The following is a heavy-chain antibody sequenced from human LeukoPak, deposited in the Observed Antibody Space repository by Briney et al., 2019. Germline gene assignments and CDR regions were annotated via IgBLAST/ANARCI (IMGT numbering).Heavy chain of an antibody. D-gene: IGHD6-19*01. V-gene: IGHV1-3*01. CDR3: ARGAPIRVAVAATFDP. Sequence: GASVKVSCKTSGFTFTTYTMHWVRHATGQRLEWMGWINAANGNTQYSQKFQGRVTITRDTSASTAYMELSSLRSEDTAVYYCARGAPIRVAVAATFDPWGQGTLVTVPS. CDR1: GFTFTTYT. CDR2: INAANGNT. J-gene: IGHJ5*02.